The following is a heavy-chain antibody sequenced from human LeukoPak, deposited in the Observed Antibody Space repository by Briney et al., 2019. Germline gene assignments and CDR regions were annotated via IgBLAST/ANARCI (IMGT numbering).Heavy chain of an antibody. CDR1: GLTFSSYG. CDR3: ARDGGILTGYYKMVEGAYDY. J-gene: IGHJ4*02. Sequence: GRSLRLSCAASGLTFSSYGMHWVRQAPGKGLEWVAVIWYDGSNKYYADSVKGRFTISRDNSKNTLYLQMNSLRAEDTAVYYCARDGGILTGYYKMVEGAYDYWGQGTLVTVSS. D-gene: IGHD3-9*01. CDR2: IWYDGSNK. V-gene: IGHV3-33*01.